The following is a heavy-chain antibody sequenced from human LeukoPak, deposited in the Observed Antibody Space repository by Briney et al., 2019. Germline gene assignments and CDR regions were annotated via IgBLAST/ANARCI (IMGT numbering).Heavy chain of an antibody. D-gene: IGHD3-16*01. CDR2: ISGSGGST. CDR3: AKDRGDYVWGSYIDY. CDR1: GFTFSSYA. Sequence: PGGSLRLSCAASGFTFSSYAMSWVRQAPGKGLEWVSAISGSGGSTYYADSVKGRFTISRDNSKNTLYLQMNSLRAEDTAVYYCAKDRGDYVWGSYIDYWGQGTLVTVSS. J-gene: IGHJ4*02. V-gene: IGHV3-23*01.